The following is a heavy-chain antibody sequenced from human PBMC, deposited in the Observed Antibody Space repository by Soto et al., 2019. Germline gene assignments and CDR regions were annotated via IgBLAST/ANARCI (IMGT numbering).Heavy chain of an antibody. J-gene: IGHJ4*02. CDR2: INPNSGGT. V-gene: IGHV1-2*04. CDR1: GYTFTGYY. CDR3: ARGRSYSGYVYFDY. D-gene: IGHD5-12*01. Sequence: ASVKVSCKASGYTFTGYYMHWVRQAPGQGLEWMGWINPNSGGTNYAQKFQGWVTMTRDTSTSTVYMELSSLRSEDTAVYYCARGRSYSGYVYFDYWGQGTLVTVSS.